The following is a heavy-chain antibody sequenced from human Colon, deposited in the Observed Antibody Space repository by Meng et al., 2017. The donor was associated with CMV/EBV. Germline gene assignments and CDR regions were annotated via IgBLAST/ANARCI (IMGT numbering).Heavy chain of an antibody. CDR2: INRDGSTI. D-gene: IGHD3-16*01. CDR1: GFTLSNYW. J-gene: IGHJ5*02. V-gene: IGHV3-74*01. Sequence: LSCEASGFTLSNYWMHWVRQAPGKGLVWVSRINRDGSTINYADYVKGRFTISRDNAKNTLYLQMNSLTAEDTAVYYCSRDTFGGDDLWGQGTLVTVSS. CDR3: SRDTFGGDDL.